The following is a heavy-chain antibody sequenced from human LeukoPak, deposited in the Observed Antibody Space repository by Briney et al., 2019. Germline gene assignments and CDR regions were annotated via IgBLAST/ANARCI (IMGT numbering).Heavy chain of an antibody. CDR1: GFPFSSYA. V-gene: IGHV3-23*01. CDR3: AKEKGVQGGNTFDI. Sequence: GGSLRLSCAASGFPFSSYAMSWVRQAPGKGLEWVSGISGSGGTTYYADSVKGRFTVSRDKSRKTLYLQMNSLRVEDTAVYYCAKEKGVQGGNTFDIWGQGTVVTVSS. D-gene: IGHD1-1*01. CDR2: ISGSGGTT. J-gene: IGHJ3*02.